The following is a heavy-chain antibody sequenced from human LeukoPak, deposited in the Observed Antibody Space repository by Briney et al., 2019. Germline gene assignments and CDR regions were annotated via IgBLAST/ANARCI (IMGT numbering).Heavy chain of an antibody. CDR3: ARHRAGGYDFWVFDY. CDR2: IKQDGSEK. CDR1: GFTFSSYW. D-gene: IGHD3-3*01. V-gene: IGHV3-7*01. Sequence: GGSLRLSCAASGFTFSSYWMSWVRQAPGKGLEWVANIKQDGSEKYYVDSVKGRFTISRDNAKNSLYLQMNSLRAEDTAVYYCARHRAGGYDFWVFDYWGQGTLVTVSS. J-gene: IGHJ4*02.